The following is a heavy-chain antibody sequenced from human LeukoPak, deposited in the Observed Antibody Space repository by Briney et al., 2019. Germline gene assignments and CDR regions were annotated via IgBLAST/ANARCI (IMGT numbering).Heavy chain of an antibody. CDR3: ARVPRIEAGATGDWFDP. J-gene: IGHJ5*02. CDR2: IYYSGST. Sequence: SETLSLTCTVSGGSISSYYWSWIRQPPGKGLEWIGFIYYSGSTNYNPSLKSRVTISVDTSKNQFFLNLRSVAAADTAVYYCARVPRIEAGATGDWFDPWGQGTVVTVSS. CDR1: GGSISSYY. D-gene: IGHD6-13*01. V-gene: IGHV4-59*01.